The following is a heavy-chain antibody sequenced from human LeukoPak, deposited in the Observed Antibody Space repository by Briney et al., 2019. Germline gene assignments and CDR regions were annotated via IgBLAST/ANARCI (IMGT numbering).Heavy chain of an antibody. CDR2: TYYRSKWYN. D-gene: IGHD2-15*01. CDR1: GDSVSSNSAA. J-gene: IGHJ4*01. CDR3: ARDEISRRYFDY. V-gene: IGHV6-1*01. Sequence: SQTLSLTCAISGDSVSSNSAAWNWIRQSPSRGLEWLGGTYYRSKWYNDYAVSVKSRITIDPDTSKNQFSLQLNSVTPEDAAVFYCARDEISRRYFDYWGHGTLVTVSS.